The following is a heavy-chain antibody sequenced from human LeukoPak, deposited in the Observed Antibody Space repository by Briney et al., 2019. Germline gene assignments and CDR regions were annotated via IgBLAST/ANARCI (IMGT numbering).Heavy chain of an antibody. Sequence: SETLSLTCAVYGGSFSGYYWSWIRQPPGKGLEWIGEINHSGSTNYNPSLKSRVTISVDTSKNQFSLKLSSVTAADTAVYYCARQPSEYCSSTSCYLYYYYYMDVWGKGTTVTIS. CDR1: GGSFSGYY. CDR3: ARQPSEYCSSTSCYLYYYYYMDV. CDR2: INHSGST. J-gene: IGHJ6*03. D-gene: IGHD2-2*01. V-gene: IGHV4-34*01.